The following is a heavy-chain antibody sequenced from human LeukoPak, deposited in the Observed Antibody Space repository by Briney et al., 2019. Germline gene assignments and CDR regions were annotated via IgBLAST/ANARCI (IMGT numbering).Heavy chain of an antibody. CDR3: ARVSSYYYDSSGYYSVYYYYYYMDV. CDR1: GGSFSGYY. V-gene: IGHV4-34*01. CDR2: INHSGST. D-gene: IGHD3-22*01. J-gene: IGHJ6*03. Sequence: SETLSLTCAVYGGSFSGYYWSWIRQPPGKGLEWIGEINHSGSTDYNPSLKSRVTISVDTSKNQFSLKLSSVTAADTAVYYCARVSSYYYDSSGYYSVYYYYYYMDVWGKGTTVTVSS.